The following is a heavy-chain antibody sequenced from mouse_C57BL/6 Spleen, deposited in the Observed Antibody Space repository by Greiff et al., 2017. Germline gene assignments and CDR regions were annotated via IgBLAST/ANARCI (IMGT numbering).Heavy chain of an antibody. Sequence: VQLKESGPELVKPGASVKMSCKASGYTFTDYNMHWVKQSHGKSLEWIGYINPNNGGTSYNQKFKGKATLTVNKSSSTAYMELRSLTSEDSAVYYCASYSSGYELYYWGQGTTLTVSS. CDR2: INPNNGGT. V-gene: IGHV1-22*01. CDR3: ASYSSGYELYY. D-gene: IGHD3-2*02. J-gene: IGHJ2*01. CDR1: GYTFTDYN.